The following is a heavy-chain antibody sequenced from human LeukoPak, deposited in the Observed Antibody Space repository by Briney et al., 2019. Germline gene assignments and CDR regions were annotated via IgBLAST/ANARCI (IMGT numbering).Heavy chain of an antibody. V-gene: IGHV3-74*01. CDR3: ARGGPFSSSPTDY. CDR1: GFTFSSYW. Sequence: GGSLRLSCAASGFTFSSYWMHWVPQAPGKGLVWVSRINSDGSSTNYADSVKGRFTISRDYAKNTLYLQMNSLRADDTAVYFCARGGPFSSSPTDYWGQGTLVTVSS. CDR2: INSDGSST. J-gene: IGHJ4*02. D-gene: IGHD6-6*01.